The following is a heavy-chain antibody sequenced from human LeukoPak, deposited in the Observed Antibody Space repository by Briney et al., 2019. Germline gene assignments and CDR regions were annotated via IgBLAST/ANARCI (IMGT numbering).Heavy chain of an antibody. CDR3: ARTKGIAAAGTIGHWYFDL. D-gene: IGHD6-13*01. CDR2: LYYSGSI. CDR1: GGSISSYS. V-gene: IGHV4-59*01. Sequence: SETLSLTCAVSGGSISSYSWSWIRQPPGKGLEWIGYLYYSGSINYNPSLKSRVTISVDTSKNQFSLRLSSVTTADTALYYCARTKGIAAAGTIGHWYFDLWGRGTLVTVSP. J-gene: IGHJ2*01.